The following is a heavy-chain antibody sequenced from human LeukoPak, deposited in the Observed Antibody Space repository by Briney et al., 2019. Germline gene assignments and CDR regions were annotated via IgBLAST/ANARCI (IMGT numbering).Heavy chain of an antibody. V-gene: IGHV3-30-3*01. J-gene: IGHJ4*02. CDR2: ISYDGSNK. Sequence: PGRSLRLSCAASGFTFSTYAIHWVRQAPGKGLEWVAVISYDGSNKYYADSVKGRFTISRDNSKNTVHLQMNSLRAEDTAVYYCAREEWYYFDYWGQGTLVTVSS. CDR1: GFTFSTYA. D-gene: IGHD3-3*01. CDR3: AREEWYYFDY.